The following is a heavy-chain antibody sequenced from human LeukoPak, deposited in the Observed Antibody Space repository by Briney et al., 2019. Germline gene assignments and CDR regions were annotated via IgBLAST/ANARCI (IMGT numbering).Heavy chain of an antibody. J-gene: IGHJ4*02. CDR3: ASGRQLGY. V-gene: IGHV3-7*01. CDR1: GSTFSNYW. D-gene: IGHD6-13*01. CDR2: IKEDGSEK. Sequence: EGSLSLSCAASGSTFSNYWMSWVRQAPGKGLEWVANIKEDGSEKYYVDSVKGRFTISRDNARNSLYLQMNSLRAEDTAVYYCASGRQLGYWGQGTLVTVSS.